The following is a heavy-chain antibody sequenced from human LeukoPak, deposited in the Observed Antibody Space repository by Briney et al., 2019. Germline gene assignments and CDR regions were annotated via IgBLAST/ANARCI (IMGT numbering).Heavy chain of an antibody. Sequence: GGSLRLSCAVSGCTFSGYNMNWVRQAPGKELEWIAYISSTRCIYYSDSVNGPFTISRDNAKNSLYVQMNSLRVDDTAVYYCAREGDGSNSGFAYWGQGPLVRVS. J-gene: IGHJ4*02. D-gene: IGHD4-23*01. CDR3: AREGDGSNSGFAY. CDR2: ISSTRCI. CDR1: GCTFSGYN. V-gene: IGHV3-48*01.